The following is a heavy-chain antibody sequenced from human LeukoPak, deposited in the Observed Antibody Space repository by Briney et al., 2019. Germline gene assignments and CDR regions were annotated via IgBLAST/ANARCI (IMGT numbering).Heavy chain of an antibody. J-gene: IGHJ4*02. CDR1: GFTFSSYA. Sequence: GGSLRLSCAASGFTFSSYAMSWVRQAPGKGLEWVSAISGSGGSTYYADSVKGRFTISRDNSKNTLYLQMNSLRAEDTAVYYCARDVWFGEMFDYWGQGTLVTVSS. V-gene: IGHV3-23*01. CDR2: ISGSGGST. D-gene: IGHD3-10*01. CDR3: ARDVWFGEMFDY.